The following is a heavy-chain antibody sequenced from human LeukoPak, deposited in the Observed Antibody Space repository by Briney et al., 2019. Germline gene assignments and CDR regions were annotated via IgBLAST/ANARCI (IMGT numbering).Heavy chain of an antibody. J-gene: IGHJ1*01. CDR2: ISSSGSTI. CDR3: ARGPGFGEFQN. CDR1: GFTFSSYE. Sequence: GGSLRLSCAASGFTFSSYEMNWVRQAPGKGLEWVSYISSSGSTIYYADSVKGRFTIPRDNAKNSLYLQMNSLRAEDTAVYYCARGPGFGEFQNWGQGTLVTVSS. D-gene: IGHD3-10*01. V-gene: IGHV3-48*03.